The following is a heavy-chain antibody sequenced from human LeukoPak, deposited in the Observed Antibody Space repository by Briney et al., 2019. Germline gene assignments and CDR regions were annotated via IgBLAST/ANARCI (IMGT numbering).Heavy chain of an antibody. J-gene: IGHJ4*02. CDR2: VNPHSGGT. Sequence: ASVTVSCKASGYTFTGYYMHWVRQAPGQGREWMGRVNPHSGGTKYAHKFQGRVTMTRDTSISTASVELSRLRPDDTAVYYCAREGEYKVPYFDYWGQGTLVTVSS. D-gene: IGHD3-16*01. CDR3: AREGEYKVPYFDY. CDR1: GYTFTGYY. V-gene: IGHV1-2*06.